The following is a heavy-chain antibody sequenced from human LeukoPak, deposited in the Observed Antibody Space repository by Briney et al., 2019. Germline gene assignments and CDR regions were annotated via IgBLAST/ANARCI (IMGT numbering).Heavy chain of an antibody. CDR1: GFSLRSSE. CDR3: ARGGGSGYYGFGY. V-gene: IGHV3-48*03. Sequence: GGSLRLSCAASGFSLRSSEMNWVRQAPGKGPEWVAHINSAGNVEYYTDSVRGRFTMSRDNAKDLLYLHLNSLRDEDTAVYYCARGGGSGYYGFGYWGQGTLVTVSS. J-gene: IGHJ4*02. CDR2: INSAGNVE. D-gene: IGHD3-3*01.